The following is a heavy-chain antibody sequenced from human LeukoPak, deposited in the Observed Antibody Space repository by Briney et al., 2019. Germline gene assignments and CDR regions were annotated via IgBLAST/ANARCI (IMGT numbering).Heavy chain of an antibody. Sequence: ASVKVSCKASGYTFTGCYMHWVRQAPGQGLEWMGWINPNSGGTNYAQKFQGRVTMTRDTSISTAYMELSRLRSDDTAVYYCARDPPTGYQRRWGSDYWGQGTLVTVSS. D-gene: IGHD3-9*01. CDR2: INPNSGGT. CDR3: ARDPPTGYQRRWGSDY. J-gene: IGHJ4*02. V-gene: IGHV1-2*02. CDR1: GYTFTGCY.